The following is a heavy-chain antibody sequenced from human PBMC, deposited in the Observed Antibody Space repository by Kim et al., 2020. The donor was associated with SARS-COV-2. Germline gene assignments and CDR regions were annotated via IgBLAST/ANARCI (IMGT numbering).Heavy chain of an antibody. D-gene: IGHD3-10*01. CDR2: T. V-gene: IGHV4-59*01. Sequence: TNYNPSLKRRVTISVDTSKNQFSLKLSSVTAADTAVYYCARSPLWLPFDYWGQGTLVTVSS. J-gene: IGHJ4*02. CDR3: ARSPLWLPFDY.